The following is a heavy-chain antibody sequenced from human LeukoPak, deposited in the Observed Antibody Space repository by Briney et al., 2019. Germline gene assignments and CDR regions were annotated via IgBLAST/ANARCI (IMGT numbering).Heavy chain of an antibody. Sequence: GGSLRLSCAASGFTFSNTLMSWVRQAPGKGLEWVGRIKSKTDGGAIEYAAPVQGRFIISRDDSKNTLYLQMNGLKTEDTAVYYCTTYEGVYWGQGTLVTVSA. CDR1: GFTFSNTL. D-gene: IGHD3-10*01. V-gene: IGHV3-15*01. CDR2: IKSKTDGGAI. J-gene: IGHJ4*02. CDR3: TTYEGVY.